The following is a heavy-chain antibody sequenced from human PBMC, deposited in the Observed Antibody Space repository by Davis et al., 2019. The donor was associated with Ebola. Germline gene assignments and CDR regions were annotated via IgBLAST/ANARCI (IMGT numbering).Heavy chain of an antibody. CDR1: GGTFSSYA. CDR2: IIPIFGTA. CDR3: ARGLGYDFWSGYHYGMDV. Sequence: AASVKVSCKASGGTFSSYAISWVRQAPGQGLEWMGGIIPIFGTANYAQKFQGRITITADKSTSTAYMELSSLRSEDTAVYYCARGLGYDFWSGYHYGMDVWGQGTTVTVSS. D-gene: IGHD3-3*01. J-gene: IGHJ6*02. V-gene: IGHV1-69*06.